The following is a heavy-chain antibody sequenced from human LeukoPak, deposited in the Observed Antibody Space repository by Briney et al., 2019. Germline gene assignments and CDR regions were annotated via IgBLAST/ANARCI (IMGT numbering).Heavy chain of an antibody. V-gene: IGHV3-7*01. CDR2: IKQDGSEK. D-gene: IGHD3-22*01. CDR1: RFTFSSYS. J-gene: IGHJ4*02. Sequence: PGGSLRLSCAASRFTFSSYSMSWVRQAPGKGLEWVANIKQDGSEKDYVDSVKGRFTISRDNAKNSLYLQMNSLRAEDTAVYYCARVYYDTGGYYGTLHFDYWGQGTLVTVSS. CDR3: ARVYYDTGGYYGTLHFDY.